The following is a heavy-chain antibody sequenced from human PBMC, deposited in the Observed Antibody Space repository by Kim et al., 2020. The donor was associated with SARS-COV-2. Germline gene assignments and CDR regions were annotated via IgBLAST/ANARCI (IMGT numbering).Heavy chain of an antibody. CDR2: INHSGST. J-gene: IGHJ4*02. Sequence: SETLSLTCAVYGGSFSGYYWSWIRQPPGKGLEWIGEINHSGSTNYNPSLKSRVTISVDTSKNQFSLKLSSVTAADTAVYYCARLRIALYYFDYWGQGTLV. D-gene: IGHD4-17*01. CDR3: ARLRIALYYFDY. CDR1: GGSFSGYY. V-gene: IGHV4-34*01.